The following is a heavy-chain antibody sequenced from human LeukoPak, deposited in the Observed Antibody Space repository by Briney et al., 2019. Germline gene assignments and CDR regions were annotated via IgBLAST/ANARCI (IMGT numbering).Heavy chain of an antibody. Sequence: XWVRQAXGQGLEWMGWISAYNGNTNYAQKLQGRVTMTTETSTSTDYMELRRLRSDDSALYYCARAPPEAPYFWSGYYPFDYWGQGTLVTVSS. CDR3: ARAPPEAPYFWSGYYPFDY. J-gene: IGHJ4*02. V-gene: IGHV1-18*01. D-gene: IGHD3-3*01. CDR2: ISAYNGNT.